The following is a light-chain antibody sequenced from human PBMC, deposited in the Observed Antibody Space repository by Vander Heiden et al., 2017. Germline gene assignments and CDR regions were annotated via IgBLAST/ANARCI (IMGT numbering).Light chain of an antibody. CDR1: NLGDKY. V-gene: IGLV3-1*01. Sequence: SYELPQPPSVSVSPGQPASITCSGDNLGDKYACWYQQKPGHSPVLVIYQDSKRPSGIPERFSGSNSGNTATLTISGTQAMDEADYYCQAWDSSTAVVFGGGTKLTVL. CDR3: QAWDSSTAVV. J-gene: IGLJ2*01. CDR2: QDS.